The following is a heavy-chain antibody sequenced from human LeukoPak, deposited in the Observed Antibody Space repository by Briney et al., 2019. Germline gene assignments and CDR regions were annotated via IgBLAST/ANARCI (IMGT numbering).Heavy chain of an antibody. J-gene: IGHJ4*02. D-gene: IGHD6-19*01. CDR2: LYYDGRT. CDR3: ARLERTVALLYY. CDR1: GDSVSSSNYY. V-gene: IGHV4-39*01. Sequence: SETLSLTCTVFGDSVSSSNYYWAWFRQPPGKGLDWIGSLYYDGRTYYSPSLESRVTVSVDTSKNQFALKLTSVTAADTAVYYCARLERTVALLYYWGQGTLVTVSS.